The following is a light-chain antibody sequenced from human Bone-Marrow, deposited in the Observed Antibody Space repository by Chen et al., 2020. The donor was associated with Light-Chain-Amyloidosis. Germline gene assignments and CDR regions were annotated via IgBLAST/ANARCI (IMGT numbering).Light chain of an antibody. J-gene: IGLJ3*02. V-gene: IGLV3-21*02. CDR1: NTGSTS. CDR2: DDS. CDR3: QVWDRSSDRPV. Sequence: YVLTHPSSVSVAPGQTATTACGGNNTGSTSVHWYQQPPGQAPLLVVYDDSDRPSGIPERLSGSNSGNTATLTISRVEAGDEADYYCQVWDRSSDRPVFGGGTKLTVL.